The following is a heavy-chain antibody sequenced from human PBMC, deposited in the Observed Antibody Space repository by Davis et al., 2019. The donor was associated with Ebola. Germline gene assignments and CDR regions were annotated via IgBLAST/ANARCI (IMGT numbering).Heavy chain of an antibody. V-gene: IGHV3-9*01. CDR3: AKDIVSDSGSYIGHLDY. D-gene: IGHD1-26*01. Sequence: SLKISCVASGFTFNHYAMFWVRQAPGKGLEWVSGISWNSVGIGYADSVEGRFTISRDNAKNSLYLQMNSLSAEDTALYYCAKDIVSDSGSYIGHLDYWGQGTLVTVSS. CDR2: ISWNSVGI. CDR1: GFTFNHYA. J-gene: IGHJ4*02.